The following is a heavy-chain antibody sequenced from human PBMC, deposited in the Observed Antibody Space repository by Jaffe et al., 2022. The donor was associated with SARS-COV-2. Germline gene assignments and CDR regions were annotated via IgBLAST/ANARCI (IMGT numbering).Heavy chain of an antibody. V-gene: IGHV2-5*02. CDR2: IYWDDDK. Sequence: QITLKESGPTLVKPTQTLTLTCTFSGFSLSTSGVGVGWIRQPPGKALEWLALIYWDDDKRYSPSLKSRLTITKDTSKNQVVLTMTNMDPVDTATYYCARSLYYDSSVWWFDPWGQGTLVTVSS. CDR3: ARSLYYDSSVWWFDP. D-gene: IGHD3-22*01. J-gene: IGHJ5*02. CDR1: GFSLSTSGVG.